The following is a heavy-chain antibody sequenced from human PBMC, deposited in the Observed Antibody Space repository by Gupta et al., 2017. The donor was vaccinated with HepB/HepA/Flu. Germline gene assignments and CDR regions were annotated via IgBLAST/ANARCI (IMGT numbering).Heavy chain of an antibody. V-gene: IGHV3-23*01. D-gene: IGHD3-22*01. CDR2: ISGSGGST. J-gene: IGHJ4*02. Sequence: EVQLLESGGGLVQPGGSLRLSCAASGFPFSSYAMSWVRQAPGKGLEWVSAISGSGGSTYYADSVKGRFTISRDNSKNTLYLQMNSLRAEDTAVYYCATSPPSITMIVVVNSFDYWGQGTLVTVSS. CDR1: GFPFSSYA. CDR3: ATSPPSITMIVVVNSFDY.